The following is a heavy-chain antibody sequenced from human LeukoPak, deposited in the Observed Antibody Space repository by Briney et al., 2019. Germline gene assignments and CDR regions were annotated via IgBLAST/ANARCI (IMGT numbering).Heavy chain of an antibody. CDR1: GGSISSSN. CDR2: ITSSSDTI. CDR3: ASFPWELRPT. D-gene: IGHD1-26*01. Sequence: PSGTLSLTCAVSGGSISSSNWWSWVRQPPGKGLEWVSYITSSSDTIYYADSVKGRFTISRDNAKNSLYLQMNSLRVEDAGVYYCASFPWELRPTWGQGTLVSVSS. V-gene: IGHV3-48*01. J-gene: IGHJ4*02.